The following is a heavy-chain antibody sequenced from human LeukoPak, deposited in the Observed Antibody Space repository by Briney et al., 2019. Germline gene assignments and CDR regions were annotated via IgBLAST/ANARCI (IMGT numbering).Heavy chain of an antibody. CDR3: WFGESNFDY. D-gene: IGHD3-10*01. J-gene: IGHJ4*02. Sequence: PGRSLRLSCAASGFTFSSYAMHWVRQAPGKGLEWVAVISYDGSNKYYADSVKGRFTISRDNSKNTLYLQMNSLRTEDTAVYYSWFGESNFDYWGQGTLVTVSS. V-gene: IGHV3-30-3*01. CDR1: GFTFSSYA. CDR2: ISYDGSNK.